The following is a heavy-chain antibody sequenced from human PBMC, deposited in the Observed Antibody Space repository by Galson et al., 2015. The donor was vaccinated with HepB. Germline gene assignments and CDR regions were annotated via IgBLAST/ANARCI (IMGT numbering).Heavy chain of an antibody. Sequence: SVKVSCKASGYTFTGYDIHWVRQAPGQGLEWMGWINPNSGGTNYAQKFQGCVTMTSDTSISTAYMELSRLRSDDTAVYYCARRRWYCSGGSCYFQLFDYWGQGSLVTVSS. CDR3: ARRRWYCSGGSCYFQLFDY. CDR1: GYTFTGYD. J-gene: IGHJ4*02. D-gene: IGHD2-15*01. CDR2: INPNSGGT. V-gene: IGHV1-2*04.